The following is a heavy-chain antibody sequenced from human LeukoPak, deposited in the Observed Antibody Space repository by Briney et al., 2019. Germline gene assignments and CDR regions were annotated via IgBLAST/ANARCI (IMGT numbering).Heavy chain of an antibody. CDR2: ISYNGGDK. V-gene: IGHV3-30*18. CDR1: GFAYSSYG. J-gene: IGHJ4*02. Sequence: GRSLRLSCAASGFAYSSYGMHWVRQAPGKGLEWVAVISYNGGDKKYADSVKGRFTISRDNSKNTVYLEMNSLRTEDTAVYYSAKDVALRAAAYYFDYWGQGTLVTVSS. CDR3: AKDVALRAAAYYFDY. D-gene: IGHD2-21*01.